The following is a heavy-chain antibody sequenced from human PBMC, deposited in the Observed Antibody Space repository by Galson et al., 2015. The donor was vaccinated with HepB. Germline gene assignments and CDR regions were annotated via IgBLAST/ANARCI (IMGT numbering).Heavy chain of an antibody. V-gene: IGHV4-39*01. CDR3: SGIAAAGTCY. J-gene: IGHJ4*02. D-gene: IGHD6-13*01. Sequence: ETLSLTCTVSGGSISSSSYYWGWIRQPPGKGLEWIGSIYCSGSTYYNPSLKSRVTISVDTSKNQFSLKLSSVTAADTAVYYCSGIAAAGTCYWGQGTLVTVSS. CDR1: GGSISSSSYY. CDR2: IYCSGST.